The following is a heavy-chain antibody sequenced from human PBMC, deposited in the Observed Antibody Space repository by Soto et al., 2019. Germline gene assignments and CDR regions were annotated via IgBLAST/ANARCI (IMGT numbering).Heavy chain of an antibody. CDR1: GFTFSGSA. J-gene: IGHJ4*02. V-gene: IGHV3-73*01. CDR2: IRSKANSYAT. Sequence: GGSLRLSCAASGFTFSGSAMHWVRQASGKGLEWVGRIRSKANSYATAYAASVKGRFTISRDDSKNTAYLQMNSLKTEDTAVYYCTRPWTYGSGSYLNDYWGQGTLVTVSS. D-gene: IGHD3-10*01. CDR3: TRPWTYGSGSYLNDY.